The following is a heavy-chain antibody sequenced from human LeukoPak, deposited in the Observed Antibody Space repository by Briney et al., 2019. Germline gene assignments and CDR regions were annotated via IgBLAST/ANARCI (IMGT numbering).Heavy chain of an antibody. CDR3: ARGPYSSCSSADY. CDR2: TSSSDTYT. Sequence: PGGSLRLTCAASAFTFSDYYMSWLRPAQGKGLEWVSNTSSSDTYTNYADSVKGRFTISRDNATNSLYLQMNSLRAEDTAVYYCARGPYSSCSSADYWGQGTLVTVSS. V-gene: IGHV3-11*06. J-gene: IGHJ4*02. CDR1: AFTFSDYY. D-gene: IGHD6-19*01.